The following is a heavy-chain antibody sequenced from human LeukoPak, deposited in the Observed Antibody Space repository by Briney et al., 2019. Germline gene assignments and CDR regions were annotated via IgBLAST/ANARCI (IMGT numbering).Heavy chain of an antibody. D-gene: IGHD1-20*01. V-gene: IGHV1-2*06. CDR3: ARGPYNWNDQVVDY. Sequence: ASVKVSCKASAYTFTGYYMHWVRQAPGQGLEWMGRINPNSGDTNYAQKFQGRVTMTRDTSISTAYMELSRLRSDDTAVYYCARGPYNWNDQVVDYWGQGTLVTVSS. J-gene: IGHJ4*02. CDR1: AYTFTGYY. CDR2: INPNSGDT.